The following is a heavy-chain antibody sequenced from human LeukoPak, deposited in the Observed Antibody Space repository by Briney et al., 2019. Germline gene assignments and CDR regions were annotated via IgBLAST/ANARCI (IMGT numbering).Heavy chain of an antibody. CDR2: INHSGST. V-gene: IGHV4-34*01. CDR1: GGSFSGYY. Sequence: PSETLSLTYAVYGGSFSGYYWSWIRQPPGKGLEWIGEINHSGSTNYNPSLKSRVTISVDTSKNQFSLKLSSVTAADTAVYYCARRVSSTRSRYYMDVWGRGTTVTVSS. J-gene: IGHJ6*03. D-gene: IGHD2-2*01. CDR3: ARRVSSTRSRYYMDV.